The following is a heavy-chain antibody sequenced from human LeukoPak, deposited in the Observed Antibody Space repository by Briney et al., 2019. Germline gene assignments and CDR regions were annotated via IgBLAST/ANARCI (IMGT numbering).Heavy chain of an antibody. D-gene: IGHD3-22*01. Sequence: ASVKVSCKASGYTFTSYAMHWVHQAPGQRLEWMGWINAGNGNTKYSQKFQGRVTITRDTSASTAYMELSSLRSEDTAVYYCAIYYYDSSGFDYWGQGTLVTVSS. V-gene: IGHV1-3*01. CDR3: AIYYYDSSGFDY. CDR2: INAGNGNT. J-gene: IGHJ4*02. CDR1: GYTFTSYA.